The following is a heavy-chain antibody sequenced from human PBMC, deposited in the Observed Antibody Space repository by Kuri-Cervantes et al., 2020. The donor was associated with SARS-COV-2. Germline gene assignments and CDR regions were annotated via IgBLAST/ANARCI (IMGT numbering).Heavy chain of an antibody. CDR1: GYSISSGYY. CDR3: ARRNEVDSDDD. J-gene: IGHJ4*02. D-gene: IGHD3/OR15-3a*01. CDR2: IYHSGST. Sequence: AGSLRPSCTVSGYSISSGYYGGWIRQPPGKGLEGVGSIYHSGSTYYNPSLKSRVTISVDTSKNQFSLKLSSVTAADTAVYYCARRNEVDSDDDWGQGTLVTVSS. V-gene: IGHV4-38-2*02.